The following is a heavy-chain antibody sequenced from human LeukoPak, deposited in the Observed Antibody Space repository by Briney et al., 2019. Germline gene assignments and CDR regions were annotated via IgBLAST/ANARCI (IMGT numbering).Heavy chain of an antibody. D-gene: IGHD3-22*01. Sequence: SETLSLTCTVSGGSISSSSYYWGWIRQPPGKGLEWIGEINHSGSTNYNPSLKSRVTISVDTSKNQFSLKLSSVTAADTAVYYCARGVPTYYYDSSGYRFDYWGQGTLVTVSS. CDR2: INHSGST. CDR3: ARGVPTYYYDSSGYRFDY. V-gene: IGHV4-39*07. CDR1: GGSISSSSYY. J-gene: IGHJ4*02.